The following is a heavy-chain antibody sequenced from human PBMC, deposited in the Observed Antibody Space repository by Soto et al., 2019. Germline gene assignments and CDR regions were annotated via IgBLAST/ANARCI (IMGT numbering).Heavy chain of an antibody. Sequence: GGSLRLSCAASGYTFDDYAMHWVRQAPGKGLEWVSGISWNSGSIGYADSVKGRFTISRDNAKNYLYLQMNSLRAADTALYYCAKDIRTYYDILTGYYKDPDAFDIWGQGTMVTVSS. J-gene: IGHJ3*02. D-gene: IGHD3-9*01. V-gene: IGHV3-9*01. CDR3: AKDIRTYYDILTGYYKDPDAFDI. CDR2: ISWNSGSI. CDR1: GYTFDDYA.